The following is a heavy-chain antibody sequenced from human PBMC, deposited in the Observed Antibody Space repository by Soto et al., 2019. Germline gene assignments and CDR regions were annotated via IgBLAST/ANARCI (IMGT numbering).Heavy chain of an antibody. CDR2: INPSGGST. Sequence: GASVKVSCKASGYTFTSYYMHWVRQAPGQGLEWMGIINPSGGSTSYAQKFQGRVTMTRDTSTSTVYMELSSLRSEDTAVYYCARDPHPYRGPYYYYYGMDVWGQGTTVTVSS. D-gene: IGHD1-26*01. CDR1: GYTFTSYY. V-gene: IGHV1-46*01. J-gene: IGHJ6*02. CDR3: ARDPHPYRGPYYYYYGMDV.